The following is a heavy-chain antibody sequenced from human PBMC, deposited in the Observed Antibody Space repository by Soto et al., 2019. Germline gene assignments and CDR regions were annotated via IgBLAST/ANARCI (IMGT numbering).Heavy chain of an antibody. CDR2: IYWDGDE. Sequence: QITLKESGPTLVKPTQTLTLTCTFSGFSLSTSGVGVGWIRQPPGKAPEWLSLIYWDGDERYSPSLRRRLTITKDSSKNQVVLTRDNIDPVDTDPNYVAQRLGCSGGSGYSENRPYDYWGQGDLVTVSS. CDR3: AQRLGCSGGSGYSENRPYDY. V-gene: IGHV2-5*02. J-gene: IGHJ4*02. D-gene: IGHD2-15*01. CDR1: GFSLSTSGVG.